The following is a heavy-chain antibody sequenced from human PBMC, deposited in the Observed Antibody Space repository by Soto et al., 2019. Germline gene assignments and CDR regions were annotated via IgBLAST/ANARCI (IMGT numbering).Heavy chain of an antibody. J-gene: IGHJ4*02. D-gene: IGHD2-2*01. CDR3: ARCLRTSCYVYFDY. CDR1: GFTFSNYA. V-gene: IGHV3-23*01. CDR2: ISGSGRST. Sequence: GGSLRLSCAASGFTFSNYAMSWVRQAPGKGLEWVSAISGSGRSTSNADSVKGRFTISRDNSKNTLYLQMNSLRAEDTAVYYCARCLRTSCYVYFDYWGQGTLVPVSS.